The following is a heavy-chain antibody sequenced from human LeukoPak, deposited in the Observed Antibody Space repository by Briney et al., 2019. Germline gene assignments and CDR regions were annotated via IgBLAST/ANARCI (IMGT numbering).Heavy chain of an antibody. CDR1: GFTFNTYS. D-gene: IGHD1-26*01. Sequence: GGSLRLSCIASGFTFNTYSMNWVRQAPGKGLEWISCISNSSSTIYYADSVKGRFTISRDNAKNSLYLQMNSLRAEDTAVYYCARASVWELRYWGLGTLVTVSS. CDR3: ARASVWELRY. V-gene: IGHV3-48*01. CDR2: ISNSSSTI. J-gene: IGHJ4*02.